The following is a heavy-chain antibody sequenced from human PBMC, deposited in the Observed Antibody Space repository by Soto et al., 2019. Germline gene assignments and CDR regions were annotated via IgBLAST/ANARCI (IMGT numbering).Heavy chain of an antibody. CDR1: GGSISSGGYY. J-gene: IGHJ3*02. CDR2: IYDSGST. V-gene: IGHV4-31*03. CDR3: ARDSQDAFDI. Sequence: SETLSLTCTVSGGSISSGGYYWSWIRQHPGKGLEWIGYIYDSGSTYYNPSLKSRVTISVDTSKNQFSLKLSSVTAADTAVYYCARDSQDAFDIWGQGTMVTVSS.